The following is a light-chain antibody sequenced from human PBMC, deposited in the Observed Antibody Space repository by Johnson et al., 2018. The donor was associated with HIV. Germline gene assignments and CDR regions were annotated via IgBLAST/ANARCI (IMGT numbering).Light chain of an antibody. CDR3: ATWDTSLSAGGV. J-gene: IGLJ1*01. V-gene: IGLV1-51*01. CDR1: SSNIGNNY. Sequence: QSVLTQPPSVSAAPGQKVTISCSGSSSNIGNNYVSWYQQLPGTAPKLLIYDNNKRPSGIPDRFSGSTSGASATLGITGLQTGDEADYYCATWDTSLSAGGVFGTGTKVTVL. CDR2: DNN.